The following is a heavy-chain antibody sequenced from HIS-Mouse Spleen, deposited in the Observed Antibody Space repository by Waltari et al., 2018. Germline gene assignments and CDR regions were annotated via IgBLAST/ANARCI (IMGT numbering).Heavy chain of an antibody. V-gene: IGHV4-39*07. CDR1: GGYISSSSYY. D-gene: IGHD6-13*01. CDR3: AREIPYSSSWYDWYFDL. J-gene: IGHJ2*01. Sequence: QLQLQESGPGLVKPSETLSLTCTVSGGYISSSSYYWGWIRQPPGKGLEWIGSIYYRGRTYYNPSLKSRVTISVDTSKNRCVLKLSSVTAADTAVYYCAREIPYSSSWYDWYFDLWGLCTLVTVSS. CDR2: IYYRGRT.